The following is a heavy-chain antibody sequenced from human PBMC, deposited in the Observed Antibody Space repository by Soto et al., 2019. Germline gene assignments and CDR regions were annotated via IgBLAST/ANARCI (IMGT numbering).Heavy chain of an antibody. V-gene: IGHV4-34*01. CDR3: ARGPPMGGGKPFDY. Sequence: QVQLQQWGVGLLKPSETLSLTCAVYGGSFSGYYWSWIRQPPGKGLEWIGEINHSGSTNYNPSLKSRVTISVDTSKNQFSLKLSSVTAADTAVYYCARGPPMGGGKPFDYWGQGTLVTVSS. D-gene: IGHD2-15*01. CDR1: GGSFSGYY. J-gene: IGHJ4*02. CDR2: INHSGST.